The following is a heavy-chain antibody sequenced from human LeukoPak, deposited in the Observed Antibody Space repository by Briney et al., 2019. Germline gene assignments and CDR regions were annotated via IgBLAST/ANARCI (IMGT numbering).Heavy chain of an antibody. CDR1: GGSISSYY. J-gene: IGHJ4*02. CDR3: AREMTTERVPDY. D-gene: IGHD4-17*01. CDR2: IYTSGST. Sequence: SETLSLTCTISGGSISSYYWTWIRQPAGKRLEWIGRIYTSGSTYYNPSLKSRVTISVDTSKNQFSLKLSSVTAADTAVYYCAREMTTERVPDYWGQGTLVTVSS. V-gene: IGHV4-4*07.